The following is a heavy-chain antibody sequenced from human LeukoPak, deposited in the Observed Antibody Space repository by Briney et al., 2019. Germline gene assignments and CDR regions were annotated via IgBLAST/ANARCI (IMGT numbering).Heavy chain of an antibody. J-gene: IGHJ4*02. Sequence: PGGSLRLSCTASGFTFGDYAMTWVRQAPGKGLEWVGFIASETYGGTAEYAASVKGRFTISKDDSKSIAYLQMNSLKTEDTAVYYCTRDQTPYYWGQGTLVTVSS. CDR3: TRDQTPYY. CDR2: IASETYGGTA. V-gene: IGHV3-49*04. CDR1: GFTFGDYA.